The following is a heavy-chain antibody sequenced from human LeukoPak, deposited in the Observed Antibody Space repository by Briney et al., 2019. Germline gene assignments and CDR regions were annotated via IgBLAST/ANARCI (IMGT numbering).Heavy chain of an antibody. V-gene: IGHV3-21*01. D-gene: IGHD5-18*01. J-gene: IGHJ4*02. CDR2: ISSSSNYI. CDR1: GFTFSTYN. Sequence: GGSLRLSCAASGFTFSTYNMNRVRQAPGKGLEWVSSISSSSNYIYYAVSLKGRFTISRDNAKNSLYLQMNSLRAEDTAVYYCASNSYGAFDYWGQGTLVTVSS. CDR3: ASNSYGAFDY.